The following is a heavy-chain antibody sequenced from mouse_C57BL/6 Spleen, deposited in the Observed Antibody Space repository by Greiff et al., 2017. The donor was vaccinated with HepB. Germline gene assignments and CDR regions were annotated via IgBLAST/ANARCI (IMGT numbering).Heavy chain of an antibody. J-gene: IGHJ2*01. D-gene: IGHD2-3*01. V-gene: IGHV1-26*01. CDR1: GYTFTDYY. Sequence: EVQLQQSGPELVKPGASVKISCKASGYTFTDYYMNWVKQSHGKSLEWIGDINPNNGGTSYNQKFKGKATLTVDKSSSTAYMELRSLTSEDSAVYYCARRMGWLLRHFDYWGQGTTLTVSS. CDR2: INPNNGGT. CDR3: ARRMGWLLRHFDY.